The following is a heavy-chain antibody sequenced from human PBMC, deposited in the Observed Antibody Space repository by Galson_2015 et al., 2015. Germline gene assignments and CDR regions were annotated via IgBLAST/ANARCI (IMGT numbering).Heavy chain of an antibody. CDR2: ITARGGSP. V-gene: IGHV3-23*01. CDR1: GFTFSSYA. Sequence: SLRLSCAASGFTFSSYAMSWVRQAPGKGLEWVSLITARGGSPYYAESVKRRFTISRDNSKNTLYLQMNRLRAEDTAMYYCAKGVGSDFYYANDYWGQGTLVTVSS. J-gene: IGHJ4*02. D-gene: IGHD3-22*01. CDR3: AKGVGSDFYYANDY.